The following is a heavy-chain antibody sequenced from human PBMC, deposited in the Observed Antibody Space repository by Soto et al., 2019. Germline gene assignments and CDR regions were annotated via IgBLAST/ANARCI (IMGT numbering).Heavy chain of an antibody. V-gene: IGHV1-69*04. CDR2: IIPILGIA. J-gene: IGHJ4*02. Sequence: ASVKVSCKASGGTFSSYAISWVRQAPGQGLEWMGRIIPILGIANYAQKFQGSVTITADKSTSTAYMELSSPRSEDTAVYYCATDAPLGGFWSGYYIDYWGQGTLVTVSS. D-gene: IGHD3-3*01. CDR1: GGTFSSYA. CDR3: ATDAPLGGFWSGYYIDY.